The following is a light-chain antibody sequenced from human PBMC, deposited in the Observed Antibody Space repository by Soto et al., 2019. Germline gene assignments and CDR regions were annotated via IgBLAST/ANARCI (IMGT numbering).Light chain of an antibody. CDR2: SAS. V-gene: IGKV1-39*01. CDR3: QQRYNGPFT. Sequence: DIQMTQSASSLSASVGDRVTVTCRAGQSISRYLNWYQQRPGKAPKLLIYSASTLQTGVPSRFSGIGSGTDGTLTISSLKPEDGATYYGQQRYNGPFTFGPGTKVDIK. J-gene: IGKJ3*01. CDR1: QSISRY.